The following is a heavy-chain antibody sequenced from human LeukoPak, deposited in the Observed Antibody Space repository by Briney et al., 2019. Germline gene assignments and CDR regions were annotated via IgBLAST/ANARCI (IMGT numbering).Heavy chain of an antibody. D-gene: IGHD6-19*01. Sequence: GGSLRLSCAASGFTFSSYGMTWVRQAPGKGLEWVAAISYDGSNKNYADSVKGRFTISRDNSKNTLYLQMNSLKAEDTAVYYCARGVRIAVAGYIDYWGQGTLVTVSS. J-gene: IGHJ4*02. CDR1: GFTFSSYG. V-gene: IGHV3-30*03. CDR2: ISYDGSNK. CDR3: ARGVRIAVAGYIDY.